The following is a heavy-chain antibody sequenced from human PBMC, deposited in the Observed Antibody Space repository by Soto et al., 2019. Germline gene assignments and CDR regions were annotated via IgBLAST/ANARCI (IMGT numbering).Heavy chain of an antibody. CDR1: GVTLTDVW. CDR2: IKSNTAGGTT. V-gene: IGHV3-15*07. J-gene: IGHJ4*02. D-gene: IGHD5-18*01. CDR3: SHGYYQYFNS. Sequence: LRLSCAVSGVTLTDVWMNWVRQAPGKGPEWVGRIKSNTAGGTTDFAAPVKGRFTISRDDSQNTLYLQMDSLKTEDTAVYYCSHGYYQYFNSWGPGTLVTVSS.